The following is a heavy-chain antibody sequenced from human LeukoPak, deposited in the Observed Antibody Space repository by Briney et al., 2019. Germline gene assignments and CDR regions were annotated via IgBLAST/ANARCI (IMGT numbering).Heavy chain of an antibody. D-gene: IGHD6-13*01. CDR1: GFIFSDFY. V-gene: IGHV3-11*05. CDR2: ISGDSNFI. CDR3: ARETRAGSKTFEF. Sequence: PGGSLRLSCAASGFIFSDFYTTWIRQAPGKGLEWVSYISGDSNFIKYADSVEDRLTISRDNAKNSVFLQMDSLRADDTAVYYCARETRAGSKTFEFWGQGTLVTVSS. J-gene: IGHJ4*02.